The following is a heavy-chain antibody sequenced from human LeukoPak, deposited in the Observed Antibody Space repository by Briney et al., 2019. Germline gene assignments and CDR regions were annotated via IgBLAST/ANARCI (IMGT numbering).Heavy chain of an antibody. CDR1: GFTFSSYE. Sequence: PGGSLRLSCAASGFTFSSYEMNWVRQAPGKGLEWVSYISSSGSTIYYADSVKGRFTISRDNSKNTLHLQMSSLRAEDTALYYCAKDGDSRGYYSTYFDYWGQGILVTVSS. CDR3: AKDGDSRGYYSTYFDY. J-gene: IGHJ4*02. V-gene: IGHV3-48*03. CDR2: ISSSGSTI. D-gene: IGHD3-22*01.